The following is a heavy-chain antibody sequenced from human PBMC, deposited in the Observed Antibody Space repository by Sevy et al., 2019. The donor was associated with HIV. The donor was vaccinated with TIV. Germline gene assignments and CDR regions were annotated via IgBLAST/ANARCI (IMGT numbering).Heavy chain of an antibody. CDR3: VEGRFDSSGSFDAFDI. Sequence: GGSLRLSCKPSGFTVVSYAMNWVRQAPGKGLEWVSTIYGSGSTTYHADSLRGRFSISRDDSKNTLYLQMNSVKTEDTAVYYCVEGRFDSSGSFDAFDIWGQGTMVTVSS. CDR2: IYGSGSTT. CDR1: GFTVVSYA. D-gene: IGHD3-22*01. J-gene: IGHJ3*02. V-gene: IGHV3-23*01.